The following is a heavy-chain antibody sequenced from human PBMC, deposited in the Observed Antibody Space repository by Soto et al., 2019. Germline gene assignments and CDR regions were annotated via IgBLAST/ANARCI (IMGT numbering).Heavy chain of an antibody. V-gene: IGHV1-2*02. J-gene: IGHJ5*02. D-gene: IGHD6-13*01. CDR1: GYTFTGYY. CDR2: INPNSGGT. Sequence: QVQLVQSGAEVKKPGASVKVSCKASGYTFTGYYMHWVRQAPGQGLEWMGWINPNSGGTNYAQKFQGRVTMTRDTSISIAYMELSRLRSDDTAVYYCARDPSSSWSPPMNWFDPWGQGTLVTVSS. CDR3: ARDPSSSWSPPMNWFDP.